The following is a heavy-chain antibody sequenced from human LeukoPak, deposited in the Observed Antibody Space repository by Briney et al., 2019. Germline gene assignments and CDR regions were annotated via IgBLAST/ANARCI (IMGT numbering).Heavy chain of an antibody. CDR2: ISSSSSHI. J-gene: IGHJ3*02. Sequence: GGSLRLSCAASGFTFSSYSMNWVRQAPGKGLEWVSYISSSSSHIYYADSVKGRFTTSRDNSNDTLYLKMNSLTVGDTAVYYCARLYAGDSFDIWGQGTMVTVSS. V-gene: IGHV3-21*04. CDR1: GFTFSSYS. D-gene: IGHD2-8*01. CDR3: ARLYAGDSFDI.